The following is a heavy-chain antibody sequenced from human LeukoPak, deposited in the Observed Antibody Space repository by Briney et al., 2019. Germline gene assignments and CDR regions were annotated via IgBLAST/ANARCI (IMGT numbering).Heavy chain of an antibody. Sequence: PGGSLRLSCAASGFIFSDYYMDWVRQAPGKGLEWVGRTRNKAKSFTTDYGASVKGRFSISRDDSKSSLYLQMNSLRAEDTAVYYCARDRRGTAVAETDIWGQGTMVIVSS. CDR3: ARDRRGTAVAETDI. V-gene: IGHV3-72*01. D-gene: IGHD6-19*01. CDR1: GFIFSDYY. CDR2: TRNKAKSFTT. J-gene: IGHJ3*02.